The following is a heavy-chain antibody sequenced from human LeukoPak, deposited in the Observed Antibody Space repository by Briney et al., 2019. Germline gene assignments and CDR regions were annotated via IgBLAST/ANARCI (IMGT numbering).Heavy chain of an antibody. CDR2: IHGIGKT. J-gene: IGHJ3*02. CDR1: GGSMRDSY. V-gene: IGHV4-4*07. CDR3: ARIFDRDI. D-gene: IGHD3-3*01. Sequence: SETLSLTCTVSGGSMRDSYWYWVRHSAGTGMQWIGRIHGIGKTNYNPSLKRPVIMSLDTSKNHFSLTVSAVTAADTATYYCARIFDRDIWGQGTLVTVAP.